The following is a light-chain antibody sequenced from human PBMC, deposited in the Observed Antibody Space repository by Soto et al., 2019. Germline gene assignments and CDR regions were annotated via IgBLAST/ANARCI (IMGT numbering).Light chain of an antibody. V-gene: IGKV1-39*01. CDR2: ATS. J-gene: IGKJ3*01. CDR3: QQSYSSPTT. CDR1: QSVSSY. Sequence: DIPMTQSPSSLSASVGDRVTITCRASQSVSSYLNWYQEGPGKAPILLIHATSSLQSGVPSRFSGSGSGTDFSLTISSLQPEDFATYLCQQSYSSPTTFGPGTKVDI.